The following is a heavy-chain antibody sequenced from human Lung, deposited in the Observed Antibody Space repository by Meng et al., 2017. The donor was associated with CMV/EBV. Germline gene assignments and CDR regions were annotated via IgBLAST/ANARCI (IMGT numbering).Heavy chain of an antibody. J-gene: IGHJ6*02. V-gene: IGHV3-73*01. D-gene: IGHD4-11*01. CDR1: GFTFSGSA. Sequence: ESXKISXAASGFTFSGSAMHWVRQASGKGLEWVGRIRSKANSYATAYAASVKGRFTISRDDSKNTAYLQMNSLKTEDTAVYYCTSWPDYKDYYYYGMDVWAQWPTVTFSS. CDR2: IRSKANSYAT. CDR3: TSWPDYKDYYYYGMDV.